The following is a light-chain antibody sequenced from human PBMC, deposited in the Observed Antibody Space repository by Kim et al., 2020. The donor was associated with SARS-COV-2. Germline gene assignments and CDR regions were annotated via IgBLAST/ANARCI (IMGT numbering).Light chain of an antibody. CDR1: PANYFY. Sequence: TCRFSPANYFYLNWDSQETGGAPRLLIHPAFYLQRGVPSRFSATGAGTVFTLTITSLQAEDVATYYCKQSYDTPTTFGQGTKVDIK. V-gene: IGKV1-39*01. CDR2: PAF. CDR3: KQSYDTPTT. J-gene: IGKJ1*01.